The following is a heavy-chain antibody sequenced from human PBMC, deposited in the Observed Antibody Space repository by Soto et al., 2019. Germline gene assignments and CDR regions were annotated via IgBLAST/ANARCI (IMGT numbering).Heavy chain of an antibody. Sequence: PWWSLRLSCSASVFTFSSHAMHWLRQAPGKGLEWVAVIWYDGSKKYYGDSVKGRFTVARDDSKSTLSLQMSSLRVEDTAVYYCARDPGYSGFDFDYWGQGTLVTVSS. D-gene: IGHD5-12*01. V-gene: IGHV3-33*01. J-gene: IGHJ4*02. CDR2: IWYDGSKK. CDR3: ARDPGYSGFDFDY. CDR1: VFTFSSHA.